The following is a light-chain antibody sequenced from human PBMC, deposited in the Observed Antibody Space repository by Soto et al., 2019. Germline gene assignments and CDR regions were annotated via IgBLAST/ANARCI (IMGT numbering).Light chain of an antibody. CDR2: GGS. Sequence: EVVMTQSPATLSVSPGERATLSCRASQTISTNLAWYQHKPGQPPRLLVYGGSTRAAAIPARFSGSGSGTEFTLTISRLQSEDSAVYYCQQYNFWPEAFGQGTKVE. J-gene: IGKJ1*01. CDR1: QTISTN. V-gene: IGKV3-15*01. CDR3: QQYNFWPEA.